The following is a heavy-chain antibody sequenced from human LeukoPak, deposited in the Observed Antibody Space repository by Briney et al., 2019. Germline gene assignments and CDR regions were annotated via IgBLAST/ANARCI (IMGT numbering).Heavy chain of an antibody. Sequence: SETLSLTCAVYGGSFSGYYWSWIRQPPGKGLEWIGEINHSGSTNYNPSLKSRVTISVDTSKNQFSLKLSSVTAADTAVYYCARDGAAVADYFDYWGQGTLVTVSS. J-gene: IGHJ4*02. CDR3: ARDGAAVADYFDY. D-gene: IGHD6-19*01. CDR2: INHSGST. V-gene: IGHV4-34*01. CDR1: GGSFSGYY.